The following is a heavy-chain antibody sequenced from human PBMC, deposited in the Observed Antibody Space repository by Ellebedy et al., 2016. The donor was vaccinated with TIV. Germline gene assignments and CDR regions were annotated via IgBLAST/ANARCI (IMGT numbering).Heavy chain of an antibody. D-gene: IGHD3-22*01. J-gene: IGHJ4*02. CDR3: ARGGPGDSSGYLDY. V-gene: IGHV4-59*12. CDR1: GGSFSGYY. CDR2: IYYSGST. Sequence: SETLSLTCAVYGGSFSGYYWSWIRQPPGKGLEWIGYIYYSGSTNYNPSLKSRVTISVDTSKNQFSLKLSSVTAADTAVYYCARGGPGDSSGYLDYWGQGTLVTVSS.